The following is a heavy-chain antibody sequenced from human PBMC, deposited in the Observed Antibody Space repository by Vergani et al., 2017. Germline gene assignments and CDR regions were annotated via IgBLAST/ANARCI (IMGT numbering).Heavy chain of an antibody. CDR1: GFTFRIYG. CDR2: IRYDGTKR. D-gene: IGHD3-22*01. CDR3: TKAGQYDSDNFHDS. J-gene: IGHJ1*01. V-gene: IGHV3-30*02. Sequence: QVHLEESGGGLVKPGGSLRLSCAASGFTFRIYGMHWVRQAPGKGLEWVAFIRYDGTKRFYGDSVKGRFTISRDNSQTTVFLQMNSLRADDSAVYYCTKAGQYDSDNFHDSWGQGALVTVAS.